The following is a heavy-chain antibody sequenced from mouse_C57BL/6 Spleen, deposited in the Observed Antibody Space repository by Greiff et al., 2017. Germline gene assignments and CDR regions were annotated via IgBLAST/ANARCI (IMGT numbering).Heavy chain of an antibody. Sequence: ESGPGLVKPSQSLSLTCSVTGYSITSGYYRNWIRQFPGNKLEWMGYISYDGSNNYNPSLKNRISITRDTSKNQFFLKLNSVTTEDTATYYCAIYYDYDGYYFDYWGQGTTLTVSS. CDR3: AIYYDYDGYYFDY. J-gene: IGHJ2*01. CDR1: GYSITSGYY. CDR2: ISYDGSN. D-gene: IGHD2-4*01. V-gene: IGHV3-6*01.